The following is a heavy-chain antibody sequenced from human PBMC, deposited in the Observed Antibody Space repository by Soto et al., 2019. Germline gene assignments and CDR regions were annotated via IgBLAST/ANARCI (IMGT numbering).Heavy chain of an antibody. CDR2: ISISSENI. D-gene: IGHD2-21*02. V-gene: IGHV3-48*02. CDR1: GFSFRDHS. Sequence: GGSLRLSCVGSGFSFRDHSMSWIRQPPGKGLQWISYISISSENIYYADSVKGRFTVSRDNAKNTLFLQMNSLRDDDSAIYYCARLPKGSVVTGWGQGSLVTVSS. CDR3: ARLPKGSVVTG. J-gene: IGHJ4*01.